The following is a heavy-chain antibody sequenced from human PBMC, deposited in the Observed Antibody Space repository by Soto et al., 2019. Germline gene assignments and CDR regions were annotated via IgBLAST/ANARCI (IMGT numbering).Heavy chain of an antibody. V-gene: IGHV4-4*02. CDR1: SGSIDNVYW. CDR3: ARRPGPFDN. Sequence: SETLSLTCAVSSGSIDNVYWWSWVRQSPGKGLEWIGETSHDGVTNYNPSLKSRVTMSLDTSRNQFSLQLASVTAADTAMYYCARRPGPFDNWGQGTLVTVSS. J-gene: IGHJ4*02. CDR2: TSHDGVT.